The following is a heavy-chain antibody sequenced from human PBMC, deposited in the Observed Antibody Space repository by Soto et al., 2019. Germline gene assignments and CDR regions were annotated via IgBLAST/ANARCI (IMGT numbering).Heavy chain of an antibody. D-gene: IGHD5-18*01. V-gene: IGHV3-7*01. CDR2: IKKDGSDK. CDR3: ARDLGTALVGFDYGMDV. J-gene: IGHJ6*02. CDR1: GFTFSNYW. Sequence: PGGSLRLSCAASGFTFSNYWMSWVRQAPGKGLEWVANIKKDGSDKNYVDSVEGRFSIFRDNAKNSLYLQMYGLRAEDTAVYYCARDLGTALVGFDYGMDVWGQGTTVTV.